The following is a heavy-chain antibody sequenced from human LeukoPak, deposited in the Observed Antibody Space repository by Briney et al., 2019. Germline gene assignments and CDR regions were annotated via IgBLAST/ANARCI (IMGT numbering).Heavy chain of an antibody. Sequence: PGGSLRLSCAASGFTFSSYAMSWVRQAPGKGLEWVSAISGSGGSTYYADSVKGRFTISRDNSKNTLYLQMNSLRAEDTAVYYCAKGVLVAGFHGSGWYYFDYWGQGTLVTVSS. CDR3: AKGVLVAGFHGSGWYYFDY. V-gene: IGHV3-23*01. J-gene: IGHJ4*02. CDR2: ISGSGGST. D-gene: IGHD6-19*01. CDR1: GFTFSSYA.